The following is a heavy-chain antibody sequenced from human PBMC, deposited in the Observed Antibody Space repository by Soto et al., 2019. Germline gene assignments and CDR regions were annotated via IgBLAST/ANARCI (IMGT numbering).Heavy chain of an antibody. CDR3: ARDLGYVGVDDWFDP. V-gene: IGHV1-69*06. Sequence: GASVKVSCKASGGTFSSYAISWVRQAPGQGLEWMGGIIPIFGTANYAQKFQGRATITADKSTSTAYMELSSLRSEDTAVYYCARDLGYVGVDDWFDPWGQGTLVTVSS. J-gene: IGHJ5*02. CDR2: IIPIFGTA. D-gene: IGHD5-12*01. CDR1: GGTFSSYA.